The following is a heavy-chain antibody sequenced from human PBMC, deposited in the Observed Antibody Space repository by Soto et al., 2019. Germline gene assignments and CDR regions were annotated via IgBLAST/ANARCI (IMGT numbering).Heavy chain of an antibody. CDR1: GFTFSTYG. CDR2: ISDNGVIT. D-gene: IGHD6-13*01. Sequence: EVRLLESGGGLAQPGGSLRLSCAGSGFTFSTYGMSWVRQAPGKGLEWVSGISDNGVITYYADSVKGRFTISKDNSKSTVFLQMNSLRAEDTAAYFCAKGGRTWYGFYSWGQGTLVTVSS. J-gene: IGHJ4*02. V-gene: IGHV3-23*01. CDR3: AKGGRTWYGFYS.